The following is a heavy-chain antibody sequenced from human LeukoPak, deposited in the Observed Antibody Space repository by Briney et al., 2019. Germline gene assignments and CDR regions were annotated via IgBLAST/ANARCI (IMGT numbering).Heavy chain of an antibody. CDR1: GYTFTGYY. D-gene: IGHD1-26*01. CDR2: INPNSGGT. Sequence: ASVKVSCKASGYTFTGYYMHWERQAPGQGLEWMGWINPNSGGTNYAQKFQGRVTMTRDTSISTAYMELSRLRSDDTAVYYCARDLRKVGATPLNYWGQGTLVTVSS. CDR3: ARDLRKVGATPLNY. V-gene: IGHV1-2*02. J-gene: IGHJ4*02.